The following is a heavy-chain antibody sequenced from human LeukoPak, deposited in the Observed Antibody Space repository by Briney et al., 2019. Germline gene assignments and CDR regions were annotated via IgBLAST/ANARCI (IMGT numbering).Heavy chain of an antibody. V-gene: IGHV3-48*01. CDR2: ISSSSSTI. CDR3: ASNRVVIQVDAFDI. CDR1: GFTFSSYS. J-gene: IGHJ3*02. D-gene: IGHD2-21*01. Sequence: GGSLRLSCAASGFTFSSYSMNWVRQAPGKGLEWVSYISSSSSTIYYADSVKGRFTISRDNAKNSLYLQMNSLRAEDTAVYYCASNRVVIQVDAFDIWGQGTLVTVSS.